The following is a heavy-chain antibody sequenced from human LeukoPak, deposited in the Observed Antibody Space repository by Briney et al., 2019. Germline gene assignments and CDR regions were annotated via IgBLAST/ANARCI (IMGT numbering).Heavy chain of an antibody. D-gene: IGHD3-10*01. Sequence: SETLSLTCAVYGGSFSGYYWSWIRQPPGKGLEWIGEINHSGSTNYNPSLKSRVTISVDTSKNQFSLKLSSVTAADTAVYYCARDLRSGWFGEYYNAFDIWGQGTMVTVSS. V-gene: IGHV4-34*01. J-gene: IGHJ3*02. CDR2: INHSGST. CDR3: ARDLRSGWFGEYYNAFDI. CDR1: GGSFSGYY.